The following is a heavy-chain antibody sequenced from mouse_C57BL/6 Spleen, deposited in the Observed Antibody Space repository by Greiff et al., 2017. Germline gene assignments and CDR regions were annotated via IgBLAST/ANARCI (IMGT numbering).Heavy chain of an antibody. J-gene: IGHJ1*03. CDR2: IDPANGNT. CDR3: ARDYGSSYWYFDV. D-gene: IGHD1-1*01. Sequence: VQLQQSVAELVRPGASVKLSCTASGFNIKNTYMHWVKQRPEQGLEWIGRIDPANGNTKYAPKFQGKATITADKSANTAYLQLSSLTSEDTAIYYWARDYGSSYWYFDVWGKGTTVTVSS. V-gene: IGHV14-3*01. CDR1: GFNIKNTY.